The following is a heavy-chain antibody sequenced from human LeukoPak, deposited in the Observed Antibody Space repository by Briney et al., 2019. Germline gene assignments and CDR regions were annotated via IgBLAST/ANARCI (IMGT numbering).Heavy chain of an antibody. D-gene: IGHD6-13*01. V-gene: IGHV3-30*02. CDR2: IRFDGGNE. Sequence: GGSLRLSCAASDFTFSDYGMHWVRQAPGKGLEWVAFIRFDGGNEIYGDSVKGRFTISRDDSKDTLYLQMNSLSAEDTAVYFCAKAGYSTSWYYPDFWGQGTLVTVSS. CDR1: DFTFSDYG. J-gene: IGHJ4*02. CDR3: AKAGYSTSWYYPDF.